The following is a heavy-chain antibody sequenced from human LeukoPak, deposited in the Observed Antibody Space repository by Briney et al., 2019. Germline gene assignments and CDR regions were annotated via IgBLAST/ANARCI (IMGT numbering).Heavy chain of an antibody. J-gene: IGHJ4*02. CDR2: IYPGDSDV. V-gene: IGHV5-51*01. D-gene: IGHD6-19*01. Sequence: GESLKVSCKASGYRFTEFWIAWVRRTPGKGLEWMGIIYPGDSDVRYSPSFQGQVTISADKSISTAYLQWSSLKASDTAMYYCARLQMTDSSGWYLGGYFDYWGQGTLVTVSS. CDR3: ARLQMTDSSGWYLGGYFDY. CDR1: GYRFTEFW.